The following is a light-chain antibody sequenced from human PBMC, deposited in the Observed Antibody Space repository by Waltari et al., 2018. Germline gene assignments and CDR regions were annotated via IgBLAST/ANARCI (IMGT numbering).Light chain of an antibody. J-gene: IGKJ4*01. CDR3: QQRFNWLT. Sequence: EIVLTQSPATLSLSPGETATLSCRASQSVYNYLAWYQQKPGQGPRLLIYDTSNRATGVPPRFTGSGSGTDFTLTISSLEPEDFAVYYCQQRFNWLTFGGGTKVEMK. V-gene: IGKV3-11*01. CDR2: DTS. CDR1: QSVYNY.